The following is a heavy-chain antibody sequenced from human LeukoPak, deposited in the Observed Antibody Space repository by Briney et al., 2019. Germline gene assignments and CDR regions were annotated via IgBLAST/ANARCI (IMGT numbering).Heavy chain of an antibody. CDR3: ARGVPHAAL. CDR2: ITISGHTK. J-gene: IGHJ1*01. V-gene: IGHV3-48*03. CDR1: GFDLHTYE. Sequence: PGGSLRLSCAASGFDLHTYEMNWVRQAPGKGLEWIADITISGHTKNYADSVKGRFTISTDSARASLYLQMNSLRGQDTDAYFCARGVPHAALWGEGTLVTVSS. D-gene: IGHD3-10*01.